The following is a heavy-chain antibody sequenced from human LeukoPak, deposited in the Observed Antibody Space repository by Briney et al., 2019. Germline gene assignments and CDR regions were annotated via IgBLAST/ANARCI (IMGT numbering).Heavy chain of an antibody. CDR3: ARERARTMWVGLFDY. V-gene: IGHV1-46*01. CDR1: GYTFTSYY. Sequence: ASVKVSCKASGYTFTSYYMHWVRQAPGQGLEWMGIINPSGGSTSYAQKFQGRVTTTRDTSTSTVYMELSSLRSEDTAVYYCARERARTMWVGLFDYWGQGTLVTVSS. J-gene: IGHJ4*02. CDR2: INPSGGST. D-gene: IGHD3-10*02.